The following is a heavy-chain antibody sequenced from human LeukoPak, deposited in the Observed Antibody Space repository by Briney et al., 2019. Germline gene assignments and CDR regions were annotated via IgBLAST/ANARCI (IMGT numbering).Heavy chain of an antibody. J-gene: IGHJ4*02. D-gene: IGHD3-10*01. CDR2: IYSGGST. V-gene: IGHV3-66*01. CDR1: GFTVSSNF. CDR3: ARGGDSLHY. Sequence: GGSLRLSCVASGFTVSSNFMTWVRQAPGKGLEWVSVIYSGGSTYYADSVKDRFTISRDNSKNMLYLQMNSLRAEDTAAYYCARGGDSLHYWGQGTLVTVSS.